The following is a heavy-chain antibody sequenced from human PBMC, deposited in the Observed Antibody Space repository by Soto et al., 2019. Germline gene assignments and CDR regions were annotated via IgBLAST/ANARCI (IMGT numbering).Heavy chain of an antibody. J-gene: IGHJ4*02. V-gene: IGHV4-34*01. Sequence: SETLSLTCAVYGGSFSGYYWSWIRQPPGKGLEWIGEINHSGSTNYNPSLKSRVTISVDTSKNQFSLKLSSVTAADTAVYYCARGLMSDYDILTGYYTNWGQGNLVTVSA. CDR3: ARGLMSDYDILTGYYTN. CDR1: GGSFSGYY. D-gene: IGHD3-9*01. CDR2: INHSGST.